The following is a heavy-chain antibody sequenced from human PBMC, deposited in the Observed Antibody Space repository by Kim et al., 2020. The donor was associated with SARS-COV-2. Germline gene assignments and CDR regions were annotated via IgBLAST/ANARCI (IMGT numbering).Heavy chain of an antibody. Sequence: STIYYADSAKGRFTVSRDNAENSLYLQMESLSVDDTAVYFCAREVAGAFDQWGQGTLVTVSS. J-gene: IGHJ4*02. CDR2: STI. D-gene: IGHD1-26*01. V-gene: IGHV3-11*01. CDR3: AREVAGAFDQ.